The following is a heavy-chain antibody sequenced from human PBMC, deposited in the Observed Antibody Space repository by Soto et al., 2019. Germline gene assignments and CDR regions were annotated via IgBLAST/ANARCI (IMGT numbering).Heavy chain of an antibody. J-gene: IGHJ4*02. CDR3: ARGLTGLRFLEWLLYGYYFDY. V-gene: IGHV4-34*01. Sequence: PSETLSLTCAVYGGSFSGYYWSWIRQPPGKRLEWIGEINHSGSTNYNPSLKSRVTISVDTSKNQFSLKLSSVTAADTAVYYCARGLTGLRFLEWLLYGYYFDYWGQGTLVTVSS. D-gene: IGHD3-3*01. CDR1: GGSFSGYY. CDR2: INHSGST.